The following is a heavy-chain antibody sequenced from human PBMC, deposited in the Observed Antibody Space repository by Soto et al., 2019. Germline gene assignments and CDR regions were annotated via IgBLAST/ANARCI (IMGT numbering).Heavy chain of an antibody. CDR1: GDSVSSNSAA. V-gene: IGHV6-1*01. CDR2: TYYRSKWYN. J-gene: IGHJ6*02. D-gene: IGHD6-19*01. Sequence: SQTLSLTCAISGDSVSSNSAAWNWIRQSPSRGLEWLGRTYYRSKWYNDYAVSVKSRITINPDTSKNQFSLQLNSATPEDTAVYYCARDGAIAVAGTNYGMDVWGQGTTVTVSS. CDR3: ARDGAIAVAGTNYGMDV.